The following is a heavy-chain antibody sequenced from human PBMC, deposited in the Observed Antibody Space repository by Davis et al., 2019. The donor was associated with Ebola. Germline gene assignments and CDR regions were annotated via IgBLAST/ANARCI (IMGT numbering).Heavy chain of an antibody. Sequence: MPSETLSLTCAVYGGSFSGYYWSWIRQPPGKGLEWIGEINHSGSTNYNPSLKSRVTISVDTSKNQFSLKMSSVTAADTAVYYCARGRDIAAADYYYYYGMDVWGKGTTVTVSS. CDR3: ARGRDIAAADYYYYYGMDV. D-gene: IGHD6-13*01. V-gene: IGHV4-34*01. J-gene: IGHJ6*04. CDR2: INHSGST. CDR1: GGSFSGYY.